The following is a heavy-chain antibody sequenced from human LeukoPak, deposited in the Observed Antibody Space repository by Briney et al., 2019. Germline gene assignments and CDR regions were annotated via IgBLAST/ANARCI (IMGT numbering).Heavy chain of an antibody. CDR1: GGSISGSY. V-gene: IGHV4-34*01. CDR3: ARDYTGYPPLDS. CDR2: IYYSGST. D-gene: IGHD3-9*01. Sequence: SETLSLTCTVYGGSISGSYWSWIRQPTGKGLEWIGEIYYSGSTNYNPSLKSRVTMSVDTSKNQFSLKLSSVTAADTPVYYCARDYTGYPPLDSWGQGILVAVSS. J-gene: IGHJ4*02.